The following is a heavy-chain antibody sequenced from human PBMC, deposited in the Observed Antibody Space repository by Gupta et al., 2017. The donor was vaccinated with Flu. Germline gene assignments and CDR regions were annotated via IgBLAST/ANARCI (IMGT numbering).Heavy chain of an antibody. CDR3: AKGDRKSGGED. V-gene: IGHV3-23*01. Sequence: LTFSNYVMSWVRQAAGKGLEWVAAISGSGYSTHYVDSVKGRFTISRGNSKNTLYLQMNSLRVEDTAVYYCAKGDRKSGGEDWGQGTLVTVSS. CDR2: ISGSGYST. CDR1: LTFSNYV. J-gene: IGHJ4*02. D-gene: IGHD3-10*01.